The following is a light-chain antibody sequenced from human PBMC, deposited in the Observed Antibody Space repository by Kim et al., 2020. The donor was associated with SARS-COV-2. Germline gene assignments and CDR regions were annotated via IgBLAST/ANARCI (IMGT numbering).Light chain of an antibody. V-gene: IGKV3-15*01. Sequence: SLEERPTLSCRASQTVSNSLAWYQQKPGQAPRLLLYGASTRATGIPARFSGSGSGTEFTLTISSLQSEDFAVYYCQQYNNWPPWTFGQGTKVDIK. CDR3: QQYNNWPPWT. CDR2: GAS. J-gene: IGKJ1*01. CDR1: QTVSNS.